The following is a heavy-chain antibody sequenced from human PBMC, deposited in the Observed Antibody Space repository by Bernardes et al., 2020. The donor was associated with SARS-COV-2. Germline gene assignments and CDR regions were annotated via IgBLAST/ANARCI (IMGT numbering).Heavy chain of an antibody. CDR3: ATVPQSGIAAVFGY. D-gene: IGHD6-13*01. J-gene: IGHJ4*02. Sequence: ASVKVSCKVSGYTLTELSMHWVRQAPGKGLEWMGGFDPEDGETIYAQKFQGRVTMTEDTSTDTAYMELSSLRSEDTAVYYCATVPQSGIAAVFGYWGQGTLVTVSS. CDR2: FDPEDGET. V-gene: IGHV1-24*01. CDR1: GYTLTELS.